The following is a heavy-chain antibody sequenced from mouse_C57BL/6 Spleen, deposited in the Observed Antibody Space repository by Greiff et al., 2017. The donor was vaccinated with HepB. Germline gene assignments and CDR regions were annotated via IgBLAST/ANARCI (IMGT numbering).Heavy chain of an antibody. D-gene: IGHD5-1-1*01. CDR3: AKYVWYFDV. CDR2: ISYDGSN. CDR1: GYSITSGYY. J-gene: IGHJ1*03. V-gene: IGHV3-6*01. Sequence: VQLQQSGPGLVKPSQSLSLTCSVTGYSITSGYYWNWIRQFPGNKLEWMGYISYDGSNNYNPSLKNRISITRDTSKNQFFLKLNSVTTEDTATYYCAKYVWYFDVWGTGTTVTVSS.